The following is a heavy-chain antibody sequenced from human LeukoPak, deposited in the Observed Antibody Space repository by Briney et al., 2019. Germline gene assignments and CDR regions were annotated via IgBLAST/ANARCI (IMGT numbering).Heavy chain of an antibody. D-gene: IGHD5-12*01. CDR3: ARDGYEGEGWGYYFDY. J-gene: IGHJ4*02. CDR2: ISYDGSNK. CDR1: GFTFSSYA. V-gene: IGHV3-30-3*01. Sequence: GGSLRLSCAASGFTFSSYAMHWVRQAPGKGLEWVAVISYDGSNKYYADSVKGRFTISRDNSKNTLYLQMNSLRAEDTAVYYCARDGYEGEGWGYYFDYWGQGTLDTVSS.